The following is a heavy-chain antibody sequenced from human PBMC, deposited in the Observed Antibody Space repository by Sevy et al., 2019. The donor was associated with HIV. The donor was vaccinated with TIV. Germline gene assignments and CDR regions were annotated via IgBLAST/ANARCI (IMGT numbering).Heavy chain of an antibody. J-gene: IGHJ4*02. D-gene: IGHD2-2*03. Sequence: SETLSLTCTVSGGSISSSSYYWGWIRQPPGKGLEWIVSIYYSGSTYYNPSLKSRVTLSVDTSKNQFSLKLSSVTAADTAVYYCARLAGYCSSTSCYADYYFDYWGQGTLVTVSS. CDR2: IYYSGST. CDR1: GGSISSSSYY. CDR3: ARLAGYCSSTSCYADYYFDY. V-gene: IGHV4-39*01.